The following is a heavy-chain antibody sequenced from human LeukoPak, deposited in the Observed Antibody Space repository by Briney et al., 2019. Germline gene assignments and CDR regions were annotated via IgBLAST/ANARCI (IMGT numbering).Heavy chain of an antibody. J-gene: IGHJ5*02. CDR2: IYSGGST. CDR3: ARFWYGSGP. Sequence: GGSLRLSCAASGFTFSSYGMHWVRQAPGKGLEWVSVIYSGGSTYYADSVKGRFTISRDNSKNTLYLQMNSLRAEDTAVYYCARFWYGSGPWGQGTLVTVSS. V-gene: IGHV3-53*01. D-gene: IGHD3-10*01. CDR1: GFTFSSYG.